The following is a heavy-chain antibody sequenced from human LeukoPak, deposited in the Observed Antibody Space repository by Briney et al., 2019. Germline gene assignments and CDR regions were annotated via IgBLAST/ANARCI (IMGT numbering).Heavy chain of an antibody. V-gene: IGHV1-8*01. Sequence: ASVKASCKASGYTFTGYDFNWLRQATGQGPEWMGWMNPNSGATGYAQKFQGRVTMTRSASINTAYMELTNLRSEDTAVYYCARDCSSTSCYKTFDYWGQGTLVTVSS. CDR1: GYTFTGYD. J-gene: IGHJ4*02. CDR3: ARDCSSTSCYKTFDY. CDR2: MNPNSGAT. D-gene: IGHD2-2*02.